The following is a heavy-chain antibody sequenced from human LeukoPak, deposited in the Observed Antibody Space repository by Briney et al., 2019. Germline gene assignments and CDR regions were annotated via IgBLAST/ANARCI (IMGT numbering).Heavy chain of an antibody. D-gene: IGHD6-6*01. Sequence: SETLSLTCTVSGGSISSYYWSWIRQPAGKGLEWIGRIYISGSTNYNPSLKSRVTISVDTSKNQFSLKLSSVTAADTAVYYCARDQSSGWSDPWGQGTLVTVSS. CDR1: GGSISSYY. V-gene: IGHV4-4*07. CDR2: IYISGST. J-gene: IGHJ5*02. CDR3: ARDQSSGWSDP.